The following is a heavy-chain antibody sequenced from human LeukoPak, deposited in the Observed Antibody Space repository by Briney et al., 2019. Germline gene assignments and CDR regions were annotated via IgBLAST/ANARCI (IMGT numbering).Heavy chain of an antibody. V-gene: IGHV3-9*01. CDR2: ISWNSGSI. CDR3: AKGIGGATHDASDI. Sequence: GRSLRLSCAASGFTFDDYAMHWVRQAPGKGLEWVSGISWNSGSIGYADSVKGRFTISRDNAKNSLYLQMNSLRAEDTALYYCAKGIGGATHDASDIWGQGTMVTVSS. J-gene: IGHJ3*02. CDR1: GFTFDDYA. D-gene: IGHD1-26*01.